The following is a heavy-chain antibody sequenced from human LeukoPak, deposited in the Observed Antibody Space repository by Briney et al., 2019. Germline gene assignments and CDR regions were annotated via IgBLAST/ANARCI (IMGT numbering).Heavy chain of an antibody. Sequence: PGGSLRLSCAASGFTFSSYGMHWVRQAPGKGLEWVAFIRYDGSNKYYADSVKGRFTISRDNSKNTLYLQMNSLRAEDTAVYYCAKANYYYDSSGYIHYMDVWGKGTTVTVSS. D-gene: IGHD3-22*01. J-gene: IGHJ6*03. CDR1: GFTFSSYG. CDR2: IRYDGSNK. V-gene: IGHV3-30*02. CDR3: AKANYYYDSSGYIHYMDV.